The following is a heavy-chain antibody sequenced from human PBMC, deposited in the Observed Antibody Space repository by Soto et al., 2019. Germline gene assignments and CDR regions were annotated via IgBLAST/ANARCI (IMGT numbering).Heavy chain of an antibody. D-gene: IGHD1-26*01. CDR3: VKATYCGSDFCDY. V-gene: IGHV3-30*18. CDR2: MSYDGSNE. CDR1: GFSFSSYG. Sequence: QVQLVESGGGVVQPGRSLRLSCAASGFSFSSYGLHWVRQAPGKGLEWVAAMSYDGSNEYYADSVKGRFTISRDNTKNTLYLQMNSLRAEDTAADYCVKATYCGSDFCDYWGQGTLVTVSS. J-gene: IGHJ4*02.